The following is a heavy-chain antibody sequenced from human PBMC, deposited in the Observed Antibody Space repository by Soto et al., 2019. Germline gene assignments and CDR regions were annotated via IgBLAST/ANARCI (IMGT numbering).Heavy chain of an antibody. D-gene: IGHD3-22*01. CDR1: GYTFTSYD. CDR3: ARNYYDSSGYYYGSTNWFDP. V-gene: IGHV1-8*01. CDR2: MNPNSGNT. J-gene: IGHJ5*02. Sequence: ASVKVSCKTSGYTFTSYDINWVRQATGQGLEWMGWMNPNSGNTGYAQKFQGRVSMTRSTSISTAYMELSSLTSEDSAVYYCARNYYDSSGYYYGSTNWFDPWGQGTLVTVSS.